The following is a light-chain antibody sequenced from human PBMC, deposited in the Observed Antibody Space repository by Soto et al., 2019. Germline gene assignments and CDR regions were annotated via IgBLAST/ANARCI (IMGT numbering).Light chain of an antibody. V-gene: IGLV2-14*01. CDR3: SSYTTSNTRQIV. CDR2: DVS. CDR1: SSDIGGYNY. J-gene: IGLJ1*01. Sequence: QSVLTQPASVSVSPGQSITISCTGTSSDIGGYNYVSWYQQHPGKAPKLMIYDVSSRPSGVSSRFTGSKSDNTASLTISGLQAEDEADYCCSSYTTSNTRQIVFGTGTKVTVL.